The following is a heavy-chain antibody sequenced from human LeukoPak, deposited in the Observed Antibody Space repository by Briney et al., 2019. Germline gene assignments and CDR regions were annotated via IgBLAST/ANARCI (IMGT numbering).Heavy chain of an antibody. CDR1: GYTFTGYY. CDR2: INPNNGGT. J-gene: IGHJ4*02. V-gene: IGHV1-2*02. CDR3: ARDKYTGYETFDY. Sequence: ASVKVSCKASGYTFTGYYIHWVRQAPGQGLEWMGWINPNNGGTNYAQKFQGRVTMTRDTSISAAYMELNRLTSDDTAVYYCARDKYTGYETFDYWGQGTPVTVSS. D-gene: IGHD5-12*01.